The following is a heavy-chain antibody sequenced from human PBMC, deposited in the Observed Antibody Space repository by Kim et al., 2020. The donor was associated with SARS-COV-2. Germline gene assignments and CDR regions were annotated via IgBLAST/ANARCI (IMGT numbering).Heavy chain of an antibody. CDR3: ARIVGATSCYYYVIDV. CDR1: GFTFSSYS. J-gene: IGHJ6*01. Sequence: GGSRRLSCAASGFTFSSYSMHWVRQAPGKGLEWVSYITSGSSNINYADSVKGRFTISRDNAKNSLYLQMNSLRDEDTAVYYCARIVGATSCYYYVIDVWG. D-gene: IGHD1-26*01. V-gene: IGHV3-48*02. CDR2: ITSGSSNI.